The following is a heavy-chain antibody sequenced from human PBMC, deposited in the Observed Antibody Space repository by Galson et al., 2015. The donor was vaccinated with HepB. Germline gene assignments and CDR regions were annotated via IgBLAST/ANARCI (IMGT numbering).Heavy chain of an antibody. CDR1: GYSFTSYW. V-gene: IGHV5-51*01. CDR2: IYPGNSET. J-gene: IGHJ3*02. CDR3: ARHNVPLTTGTLDDAFHI. D-gene: IGHD4-17*01. Sequence: QSGAEVKKPGESLKMSCKGSGYSFTSYWIGWVRQMPGKGLEWMGIIYPGNSETRYSPSFQGQVIISADKSIRTAYLQWSSLKASDSAMYYCARHNVPLTTGTLDDAFHIWGQGTMVTVSS.